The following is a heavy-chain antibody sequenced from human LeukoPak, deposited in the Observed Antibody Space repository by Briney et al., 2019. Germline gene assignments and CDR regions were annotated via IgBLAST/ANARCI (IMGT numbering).Heavy chain of an antibody. D-gene: IGHD6-13*01. CDR2: IYHSGST. V-gene: IGHV4-38-2*02. CDR1: GYSISRGYY. Sequence: SETLSLTCTVSGYSISRGYYWGWIRQPPGKRLEWIGAIYHSGSTYYNPSLKSRVTISVDPSKNQFSLQLTSVTAADTAVYFCARTDWGRQLGPPDNWGQGTLVTVSS. J-gene: IGHJ4*02. CDR3: ARTDWGRQLGPPDN.